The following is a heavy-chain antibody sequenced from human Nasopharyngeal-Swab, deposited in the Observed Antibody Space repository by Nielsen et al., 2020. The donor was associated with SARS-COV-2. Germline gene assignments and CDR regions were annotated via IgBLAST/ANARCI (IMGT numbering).Heavy chain of an antibody. V-gene: IGHV4-59*01. CDR3: ARAHSSGWYYFDY. CDR1: GGSISGYY. J-gene: IGHJ4*02. Sequence: SHPFSLTFTVLGGSISGYYWSWIPQSPGKGLEWIGYIYYSASTNYNPSLKSRVTISVDTSKKMFSLKLSSVNAADTAVYYCARAHSSGWYYFDYWGKGTLVTVSS. CDR2: IYYSAST. D-gene: IGHD6-19*01.